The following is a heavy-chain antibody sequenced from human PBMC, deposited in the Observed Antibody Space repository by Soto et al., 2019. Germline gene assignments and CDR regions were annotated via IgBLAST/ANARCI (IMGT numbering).Heavy chain of an antibody. D-gene: IGHD1-26*01. CDR3: ARKGVGATSAFDI. J-gene: IGHJ3*02. CDR2: IKQDGSEK. V-gene: IGHV3-7*03. CDR1: GFTFSSYW. Sequence: GGSLRLSCAASGFTFSSYWMSWVRQAPGKGLEWVANIKQDGSEKYYVDSVKGRFTISRDNAKNSLYLQMNRLRAEDTAVYYGARKGVGATSAFDIWGQGTMVTVSS.